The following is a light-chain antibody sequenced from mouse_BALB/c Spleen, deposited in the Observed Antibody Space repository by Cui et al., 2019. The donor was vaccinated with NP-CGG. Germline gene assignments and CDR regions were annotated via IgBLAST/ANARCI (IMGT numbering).Light chain of an antibody. Sequence: QAVVTQESALTTSPGQIVTHTCPSSTGAVTTSNYANWVQEKPDHLFTGLIGGTNNRAPGVPARFSGSLIGDKAALTITGAQTEDEAIYFCALWYSNHWVFGGGTKLTVL. CDR1: TGAVTTSNY. J-gene: IGLJ1*01. V-gene: IGLV1*01. CDR2: GTN. CDR3: ALWYSNHWV.